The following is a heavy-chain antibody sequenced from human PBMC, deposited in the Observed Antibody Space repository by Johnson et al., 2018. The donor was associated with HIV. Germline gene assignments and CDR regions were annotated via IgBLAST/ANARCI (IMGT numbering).Heavy chain of an antibody. V-gene: IGHV3-66*02. CDR2: IYSGGST. CDR1: GFTVSSNY. CDR3: ARAFPVVILAFDI. J-gene: IGHJ3*02. Sequence: VQLVESGGGLVQPGGSLRLSCAASGFTVSSNYMSWVRQAPGKGLEWVSVIYSGGSTYYADSVKGRFTISRDNSKNSLYLQMNSLKAEDTALYYCARAFPVVILAFDIWGQGTMLTVSS. D-gene: IGHD3-22*01.